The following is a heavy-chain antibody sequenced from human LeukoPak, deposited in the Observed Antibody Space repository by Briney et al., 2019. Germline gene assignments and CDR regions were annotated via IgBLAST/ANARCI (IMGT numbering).Heavy chain of an antibody. CDR3: TARRGGSRLDY. V-gene: IGHV3-49*04. Sequence: GGSLRLSCTASGFTFGDYAMSWVRQAPGKGLEWVGFIRSKAYGGTTEYAASVNGRFTISRDDSNSIAYLQMNSLKTEDTAVYYCTARRGGSRLDYWGQGTLVTVSS. CDR2: IRSKAYGGTT. J-gene: IGHJ4*02. D-gene: IGHD1-26*01. CDR1: GFTFGDYA.